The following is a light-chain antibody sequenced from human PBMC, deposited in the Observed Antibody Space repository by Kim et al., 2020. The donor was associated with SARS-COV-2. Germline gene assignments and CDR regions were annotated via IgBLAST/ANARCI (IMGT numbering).Light chain of an antibody. V-gene: IGKV1-5*01. CDR3: QQYNSYPS. CDR2: DAS. CDR1: QSISSW. Sequence: GDRVTITCRASQSISSWLAWYQQXPGKAPKLLIYDASSLESGVPSRFSGSGSGTEFTLTISSLQPDDFATYYCQQYNSYPSFGPGTKVD. J-gene: IGKJ3*01.